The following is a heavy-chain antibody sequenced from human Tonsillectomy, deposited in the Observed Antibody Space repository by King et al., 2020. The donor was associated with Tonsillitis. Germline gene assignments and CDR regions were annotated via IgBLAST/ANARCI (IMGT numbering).Heavy chain of an antibody. D-gene: IGHD6-13*01. Sequence: QLQESGPGLVKPSETLSLTCTVSGGSISSYYWSWIRQPPGKGLEWIGYIYYSGSTNYNPSLKSRVTISVDTSKNQFSLELSSVTAADTAVYYCARGARGYCSSWHLPGGGYYFDYWGQGTLVTVSS. J-gene: IGHJ4*02. CDR3: ARGARGYCSSWHLPGGGYYFDY. CDR1: GGSISSYY. V-gene: IGHV4-59*08. CDR2: IYYSGST.